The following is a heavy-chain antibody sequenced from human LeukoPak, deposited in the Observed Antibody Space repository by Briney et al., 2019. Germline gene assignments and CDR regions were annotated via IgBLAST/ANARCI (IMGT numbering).Heavy chain of an antibody. D-gene: IGHD6-13*01. J-gene: IGHJ4*02. CDR3: ATLSSPRPYYFDY. CDR2: VDPEDGET. V-gene: IGHV1-69-2*01. CDR1: GYTFTDYY. Sequence: ASVKISCKVSGYTFTDYYMHLVQQAPGKGLEWMGLVDPEDGETIYAEKFQGRVTITADTSTDTAYMELSSLRSEDTAVYYCATLSSPRPYYFDYWGQGTLVTVSS.